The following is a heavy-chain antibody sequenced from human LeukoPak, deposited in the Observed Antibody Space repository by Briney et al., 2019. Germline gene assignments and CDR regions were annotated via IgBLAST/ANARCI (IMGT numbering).Heavy chain of an antibody. CDR3: ARVGYYDILTGYRQDLDY. Sequence: SETLSLTCTVSGGSISSVSYYWSWIREPAGKGLEWIGHIYTSGSTEYNPSLKSRVTVSVDTSKNQFSLKLSSVTAADTAVYYCARVGYYDILTGYRQDLDYWGQGTLVTVSS. CDR1: GGSISSVSYY. CDR2: IYTSGST. D-gene: IGHD3-9*01. V-gene: IGHV4-61*09. J-gene: IGHJ4*02.